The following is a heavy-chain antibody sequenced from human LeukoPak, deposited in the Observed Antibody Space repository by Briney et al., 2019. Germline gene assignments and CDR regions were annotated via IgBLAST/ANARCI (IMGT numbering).Heavy chain of an antibody. J-gene: IGHJ4*02. Sequence: GASVKVSCKASGGTFSSYAISWVRQAPGQGLEWMGGIIPIFGTANYAQKFQGRVTITADESTSTAYMELSSLRSEDTAVYYCALDWPRKTSYYFDYWGQGTLVTVSS. CDR1: GGTFSSYA. V-gene: IGHV1-69*13. CDR2: IIPIFGTA. CDR3: ALDWPRKTSYYFDY. D-gene: IGHD3-9*01.